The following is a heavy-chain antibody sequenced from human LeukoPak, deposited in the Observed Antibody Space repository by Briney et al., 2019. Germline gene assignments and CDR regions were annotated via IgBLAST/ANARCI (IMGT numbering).Heavy chain of an antibody. Sequence: PSETLSLTCTVSGGSISSYYWSWIRQPPGKGLEWIGYIYYSGSTNYNPSLKSRVTISVDSSKNQFSLKLSSVTAADTAVYYCARGGERKDSPGGDYWGQGTLVTVSS. J-gene: IGHJ4*02. CDR2: IYYSGST. CDR3: ARGGERKDSPGGDY. V-gene: IGHV4-59*01. D-gene: IGHD1-14*01. CDR1: GGSISSYY.